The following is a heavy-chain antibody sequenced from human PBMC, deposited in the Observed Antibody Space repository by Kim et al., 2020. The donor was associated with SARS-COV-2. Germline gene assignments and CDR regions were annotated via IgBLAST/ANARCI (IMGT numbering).Heavy chain of an antibody. V-gene: IGHV3-43*02. D-gene: IGHD6-19*01. Sequence: GGSLRLSCAASGFNFDDYAIQWVRQVPGKGLEWVSLISRDGGEIRYADSVKGRFTVSSDNSKKSVYLQMNRLRSEDTALYYCVRGQQWMIKNWGQGTQVTVSS. J-gene: IGHJ1*01. CDR3: VRGQQWMIKN. CDR2: ISRDGGEI. CDR1: GFNFDDYA.